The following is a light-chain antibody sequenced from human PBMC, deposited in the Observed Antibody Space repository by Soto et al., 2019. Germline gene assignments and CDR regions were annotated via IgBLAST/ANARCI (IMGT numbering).Light chain of an antibody. J-gene: IGKJ3*01. Sequence: EIVLTQSPGTLSLSPGERATLSCRASQSVSSSYLAWYQQKPGQAPRLLIYVASSRATGIPDRFSGSGSGTDFTLTISRLEPEDFAVYYCQQYGSSPLFTFGPGTNVDIK. CDR1: QSVSSSY. V-gene: IGKV3-20*01. CDR2: VAS. CDR3: QQYGSSPLFT.